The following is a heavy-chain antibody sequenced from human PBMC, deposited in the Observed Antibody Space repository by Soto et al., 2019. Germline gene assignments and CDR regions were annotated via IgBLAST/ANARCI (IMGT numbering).Heavy chain of an antibody. CDR3: ARTTRRAFDI. V-gene: IGHV4-59*01. Sequence: PSEALSLTCTVSDRSISSYYWSWIRQPPGKGLEWIGYIYYSGSTNYNPSLKSRVTISVDTSKNQFSLKLSSVTAADTAVYYCARTTRRAFDIWGQGTMVTVSS. CDR1: DRSISSYY. D-gene: IGHD1-1*01. J-gene: IGHJ3*02. CDR2: IYYSGST.